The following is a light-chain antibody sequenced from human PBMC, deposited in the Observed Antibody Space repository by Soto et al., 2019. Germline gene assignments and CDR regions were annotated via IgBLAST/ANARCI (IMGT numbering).Light chain of an antibody. Sequence: DIQMTQSPSTLSASVGDRGTITCRASQSISSWLAWYQQKPGKTPKLLIYDASTLESGVRSRFSGSESGTEFTLTISSLQPDDFATYYCQQYDSSSWPFGQGTKVEIK. V-gene: IGKV1-5*01. CDR3: QQYDSSSWP. J-gene: IGKJ1*01. CDR2: DAS. CDR1: QSISSW.